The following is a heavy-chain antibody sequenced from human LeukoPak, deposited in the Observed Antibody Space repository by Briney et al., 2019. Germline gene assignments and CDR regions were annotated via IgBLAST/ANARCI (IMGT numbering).Heavy chain of an antibody. D-gene: IGHD2-8*01. Sequence: GESLKIYCKGSGYNFIGYWIGWVRQMPGKGLGWMGIIYPGDSDTRYSPSFQGQVTISADKSISTAYLQWSSLKASDTAMYYCARLVDYTNGVCYRFDYWGQGTLVSVSS. V-gene: IGHV5-51*01. CDR1: GYNFIGYW. J-gene: IGHJ4*02. CDR2: IYPGDSDT. CDR3: ARLVDYTNGVCYRFDY.